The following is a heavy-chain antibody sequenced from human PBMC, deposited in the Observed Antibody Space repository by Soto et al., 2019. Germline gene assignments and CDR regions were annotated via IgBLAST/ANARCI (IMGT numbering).Heavy chain of an antibody. CDR1: GYTFTSYY. D-gene: IGHD2-2*01. Sequence: QVQLVQSGAEVKKPGASVKVSCKASGYTFTSYYMHWVRQAPGQGLEWMGIINPSGGSTSYAQKFQGRVTMTRDNSTGKVQIEAGRLRTEGTAVDFCAESLVVPGPPPQFYYDGMGVWGQGTTVTVSS. CDR2: INPSGGST. J-gene: IGHJ6*02. V-gene: IGHV1-46*01. CDR3: AESLVVPGPPPQFYYDGMGV.